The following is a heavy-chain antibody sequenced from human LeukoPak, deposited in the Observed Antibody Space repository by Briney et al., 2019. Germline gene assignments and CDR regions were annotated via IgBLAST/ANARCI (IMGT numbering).Heavy chain of an antibody. CDR1: GFTFSTYS. CDR2: ISSGSTYK. D-gene: IGHD6-13*01. Sequence: GGSLRLSCAASGFTFSTYSMNWVRQAPGKGLEWVSSISSGSTYKYYADSVKGRFTISRDNAKNSLYLQMNSLRAEDTAVYYCARGPKYIATTAGPISFDYWGQSTLVTFSS. CDR3: ARGPKYIATTAGPISFDY. V-gene: IGHV3-21*01. J-gene: IGHJ4*02.